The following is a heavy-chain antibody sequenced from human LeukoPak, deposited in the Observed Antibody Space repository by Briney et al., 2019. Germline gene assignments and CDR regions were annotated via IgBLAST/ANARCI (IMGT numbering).Heavy chain of an antibody. CDR2: INSDGSST. CDR3: ASTIYDILTGYKD. V-gene: IGHV3-74*01. CDR1: GFTFSSYW. Sequence: GGSLRLSCAASGFTFSSYWMHWVRQAPGKGLVWVSRINSDGSSTSYADSVKGRFTISRDNAKNTLYLQMNSLRAEDTAVYYCASTIYDILTGYKDWGQGTLVTVSS. D-gene: IGHD3-9*01. J-gene: IGHJ4*02.